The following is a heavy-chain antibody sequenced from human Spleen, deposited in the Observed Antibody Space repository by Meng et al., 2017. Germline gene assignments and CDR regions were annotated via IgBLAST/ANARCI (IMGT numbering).Heavy chain of an antibody. Sequence: GESLKISCAASGFTISGSPMHWVRQASGKGLEWVGRIRSKANNYATAYAASVEGRFTISRDNSKNTLYLQMNSLRAEDTAVYYCAREAIAVAGPNDAFDIWGQGTMVTVSS. CDR2: IRSKANNYAT. D-gene: IGHD6-19*01. V-gene: IGHV3-73*01. CDR1: GFTISGSP. CDR3: AREAIAVAGPNDAFDI. J-gene: IGHJ3*02.